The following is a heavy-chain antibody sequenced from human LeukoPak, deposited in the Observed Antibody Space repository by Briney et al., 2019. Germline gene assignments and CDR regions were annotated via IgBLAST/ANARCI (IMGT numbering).Heavy chain of an antibody. CDR3: AKRECSDNNCYFVN. CDR2: LSARGDST. V-gene: IGHV3-23*01. J-gene: IGHJ4*02. CDR1: GFTLSSYG. D-gene: IGHD1-20*01. Sequence: GGSLRLSCAASGFTLSSYGMSWVRQAPAKGLEWVSTLSARGDSTYYVDSVKGRFTISRDILKNTLYLQMDSLRAEDTAVYYCAKRECSDNNCYFVNWGQGTLVTVPS.